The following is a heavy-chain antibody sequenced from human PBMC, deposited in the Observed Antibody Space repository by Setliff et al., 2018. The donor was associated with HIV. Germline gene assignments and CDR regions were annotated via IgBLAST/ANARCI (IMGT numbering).Heavy chain of an antibody. J-gene: IGHJ4*02. CDR1: GVSISSSSSY. CDR3: ARGGFKWSGSYADY. D-gene: IGHD1-26*01. V-gene: IGHV4-39*07. Sequence: SETLSLTCTVAGVSISSSSSYWGWIRQPPEKGLGWIGNVYYNGKTYNNPSLKSRVTVSVDTAKNQFSLNLTSVTAADTAVYYCARGGFKWSGSYADYWGQGTLVTVSS. CDR2: VYYNGKT.